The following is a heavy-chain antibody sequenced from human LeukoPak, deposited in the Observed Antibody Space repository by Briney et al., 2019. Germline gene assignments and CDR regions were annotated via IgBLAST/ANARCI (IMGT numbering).Heavy chain of an antibody. Sequence: GGSLRLSCAASGFTFSSYAMNWVRQAPGKWLEWVSVISGSGGSTYYVDSVKGRFTISRDNSKNTLYLQLNSLRPEDTAVYHCAKEAFYSTSSGTLSYWGQGTLVTVSS. CDR3: AKEAFYSTSSGTLSY. V-gene: IGHV3-23*01. CDR1: GFTFSSYA. J-gene: IGHJ4*02. D-gene: IGHD6-6*01. CDR2: ISGSGGST.